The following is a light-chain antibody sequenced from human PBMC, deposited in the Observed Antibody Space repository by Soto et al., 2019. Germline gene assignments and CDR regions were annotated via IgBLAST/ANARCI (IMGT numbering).Light chain of an antibody. CDR2: DVI. CDR3: SSYAGSNNVEV. Sequence: QSALTQPPSASGSPGQSVTISCTGTSSDVGGYNYVSWYQQHPGKAPKLMIYDVIKRPSGVPDRFSGSKSGNTASLTVSGLQAEDEADYYCSSYAGSNNVEVFGGGTKLTVL. CDR1: SSDVGGYNY. J-gene: IGLJ3*02. V-gene: IGLV2-8*01.